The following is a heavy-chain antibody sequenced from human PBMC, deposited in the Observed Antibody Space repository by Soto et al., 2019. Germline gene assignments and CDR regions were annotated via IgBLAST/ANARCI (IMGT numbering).Heavy chain of an antibody. CDR3: AKWARYFDWLFLGY. CDR1: GFTFSNAW. J-gene: IGHJ4*02. V-gene: IGHV3-23*01. Sequence: PGGSLRLSCAASGFTFSNAWMNWVRQAPGKGLEWVSAISGSGGSTYYADSVKGRFTISRDNSKNTLYLQMNSLRAEDTAVYYCAKWARYFDWLFLGYWGQGTLVTVSS. CDR2: ISGSGGST. D-gene: IGHD3-9*01.